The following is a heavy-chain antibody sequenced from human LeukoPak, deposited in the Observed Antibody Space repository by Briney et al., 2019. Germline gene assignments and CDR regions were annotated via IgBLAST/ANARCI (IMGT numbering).Heavy chain of an antibody. Sequence: GGSLRLSCAASGFTFSDYYMSWIRQAPGKGLEWVSYISSISSYTNYADSVKGRFTISRDNAKNSLYLQMNSLRAEDTAVYYCARGSSPHYFDYWGQGTLVTVSS. CDR2: ISSISSYT. CDR1: GFTFSDYY. CDR3: ARGSSPHYFDY. J-gene: IGHJ4*02. D-gene: IGHD2/OR15-2a*01. V-gene: IGHV3-11*05.